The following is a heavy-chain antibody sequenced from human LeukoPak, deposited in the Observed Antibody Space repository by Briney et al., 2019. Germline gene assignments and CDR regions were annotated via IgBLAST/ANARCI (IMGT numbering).Heavy chain of an antibody. Sequence: GESLKISCQVSGYSFTNYWIGWVRQLSGKGLDWMGSIYPGDSDTRYSPSFRGQVTISADKSINTLYLQWSSLKASDSAIYYCAASTYGSGSYMAFDSWGQGTLLTVSS. J-gene: IGHJ4*02. V-gene: IGHV5-51*01. CDR3: AASTYGSGSYMAFDS. D-gene: IGHD3-10*01. CDR1: GYSFTNYW. CDR2: IYPGDSDT.